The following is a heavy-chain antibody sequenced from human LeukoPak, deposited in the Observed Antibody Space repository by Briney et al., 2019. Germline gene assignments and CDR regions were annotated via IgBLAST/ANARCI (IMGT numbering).Heavy chain of an antibody. J-gene: IGHJ4*02. CDR1: GYTFTGYY. V-gene: IGHV1-2*02. Sequence: ASVKVSCKASGYTFTGYYMHWVRQAPGQGLEWMGWINPNSGGTNYAQKFQGRVTMTRDTSISTAYMELSRLRSDDTAVFYCAREEVIAAAGPTLDYWGQGALVTVSS. CDR3: AREEVIAAAGPTLDY. D-gene: IGHD6-13*01. CDR2: INPNSGGT.